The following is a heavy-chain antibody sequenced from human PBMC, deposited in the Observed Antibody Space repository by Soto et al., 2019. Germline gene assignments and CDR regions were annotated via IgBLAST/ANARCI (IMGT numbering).Heavy chain of an antibody. CDR3: AREWDGDGYNSGWLDP. D-gene: IGHD5-12*01. CDR1: GGSISSGGYY. Sequence: SETLSLTCTVSGGSISSGGYYWSWIRQHPGKGLEWIGYMYYSGSTYYNPSLKSRVTISIDTSKNQFSLKLSSVTAADTAVYYCAREWDGDGYNSGWLDPWGQGTLVTVSS. V-gene: IGHV4-31*03. CDR2: MYYSGST. J-gene: IGHJ5*02.